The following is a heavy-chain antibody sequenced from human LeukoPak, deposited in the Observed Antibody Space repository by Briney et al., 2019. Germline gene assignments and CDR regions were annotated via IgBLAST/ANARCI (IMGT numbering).Heavy chain of an antibody. V-gene: IGHV3-23*01. D-gene: IGHD2-15*01. Sequence: GGSLRLSCAASGFTFNSYGMSWVRHSPGKGLAWVSPISGSATGYMTDYAESVKGRFSISRDNEQNTLYLQMSSLRVDVTVVYYDTNPCWAFEFWGQGTLVTVSS. J-gene: IGHJ4*02. CDR2: ISGSATGYMT. CDR3: TNPCWAFEF. CDR1: GFTFNSYG.